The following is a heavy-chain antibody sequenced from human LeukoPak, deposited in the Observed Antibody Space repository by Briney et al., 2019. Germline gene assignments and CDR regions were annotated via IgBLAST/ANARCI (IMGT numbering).Heavy chain of an antibody. Sequence: ASVKVSCKASGYTFTSYGISWVRQAPGQGLEWMGWINPNSGGTNYAQKFQGRVTMTRDTSISTAYMELSRLRSDDTAVYYCARSTTMVRGVIDYWGQGTLVTVSS. V-gene: IGHV1-2*02. D-gene: IGHD3-10*01. CDR1: GYTFTSYG. CDR3: ARSTTMVRGVIDY. CDR2: INPNSGGT. J-gene: IGHJ4*02.